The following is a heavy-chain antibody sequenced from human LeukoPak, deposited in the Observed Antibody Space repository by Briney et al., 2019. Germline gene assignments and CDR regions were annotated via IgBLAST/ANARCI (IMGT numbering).Heavy chain of an antibody. CDR3: ARHSYEYYYDSSGYNFDY. Sequence: SETLSLTCTVSGGSISSSSYYWGWIRQPPGKGLEWIGSIYYSGSTYYNPSLKSRVTISVDTSKNRFSLKLSSVTAADTAVYYCARHSYEYYYDSSGYNFDYWGQGTLVTVSS. CDR2: IYYSGST. D-gene: IGHD3-22*01. V-gene: IGHV4-39*01. CDR1: GGSISSSSYY. J-gene: IGHJ4*02.